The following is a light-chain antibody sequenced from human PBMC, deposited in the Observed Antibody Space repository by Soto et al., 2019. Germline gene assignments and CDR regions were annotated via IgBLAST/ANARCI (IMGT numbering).Light chain of an antibody. CDR2: GAS. CDR1: QSVSSK. V-gene: IGKV3-15*01. J-gene: IGKJ1*01. Sequence: EIVMTQSPATLSVSPGERATLSCRASQSVSSKLAWYQQKPGQAPRLLIYGASTRATGIPARFSGSGSGTEFTLTISSLQSEDFAVYYCQQYNNWLQTFGQGTKVDIK. CDR3: QQYNNWLQT.